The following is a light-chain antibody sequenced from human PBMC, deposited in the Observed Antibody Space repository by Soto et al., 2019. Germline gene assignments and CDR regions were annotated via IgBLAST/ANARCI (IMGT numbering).Light chain of an antibody. CDR1: QSVTSSY. CDR2: GAT. V-gene: IGKV3-20*01. CDR3: QHYGSSPPYT. J-gene: IGKJ2*01. Sequence: EIVLTQSPGTLSLSPGERATLSCRASQSVTSSYLAWYQQKSGQAPRLLISGATSRATGIPDRFSGSGSGTDYTLTISRLEPEDFAGYYCQHYGSSPPYTFGQGTKLQIK.